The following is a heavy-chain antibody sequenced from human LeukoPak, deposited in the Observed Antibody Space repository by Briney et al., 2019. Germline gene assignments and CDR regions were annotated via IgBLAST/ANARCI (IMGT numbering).Heavy chain of an antibody. J-gene: IGHJ5*02. CDR3: ARVGYSPLGWFDP. CDR2: IYTSGST. V-gene: IGHV4-61*02. D-gene: IGHD5-18*01. Sequence: SETLSLICAVSGYSISSGYYLSWIRQPAGKGLEWIGRIYTSGSTNYNPSLKSRVTISVDTSKNQFSLKLSSVTAADTAVYYCARVGYSPLGWFDPWGQGTLVTVSS. CDR1: GYSISSGYY.